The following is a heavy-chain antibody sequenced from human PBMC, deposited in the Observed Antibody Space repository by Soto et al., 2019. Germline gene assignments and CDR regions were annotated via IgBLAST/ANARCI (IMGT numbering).Heavy chain of an antibody. D-gene: IGHD6-13*01. CDR1: GFTFSNAC. J-gene: IGHJ6*02. CDR2: IKSKTDGGTT. Sequence: GSLRLSCSASGFTFSNACMSWVLRAPGKGLEWVCRIKSKTDGGTTDYAAPVKGRFTISRDDSKNTLYLQMNSLKTEDTAVYYCTTDPPLIAAAAPYYYYGMDVWGQGTTVTVSS. V-gene: IGHV3-15*01. CDR3: TTDPPLIAAAAPYYYYGMDV.